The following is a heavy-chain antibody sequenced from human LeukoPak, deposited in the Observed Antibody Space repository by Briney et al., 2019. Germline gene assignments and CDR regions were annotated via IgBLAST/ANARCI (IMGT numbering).Heavy chain of an antibody. Sequence: PGGSLRLSCAASGFIFSDYAMTWHRQAPGKGLEWVGFIRSNTYDGTTEYAASVKGRFTISRDDSKSIAYLQMDNLKTEDTAVYYCTRAGGSGFSFDYWGQGTLVTVSS. CDR3: TRAGGSGFSFDY. V-gene: IGHV3-49*03. CDR2: IRSNTYDGTT. J-gene: IGHJ4*02. CDR1: GFIFSDYA. D-gene: IGHD3-10*01.